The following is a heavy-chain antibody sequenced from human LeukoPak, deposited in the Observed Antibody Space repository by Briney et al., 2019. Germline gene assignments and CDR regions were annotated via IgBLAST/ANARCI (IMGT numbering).Heavy chain of an antibody. CDR1: GGSMINYY. D-gene: IGHD5-12*01. CDR3: ARSSLEMATIIGAFDI. J-gene: IGHJ3*02. CDR2: IYTSGST. Sequence: SETLSLTCTVSGGSMINYYWSWIRQPAGKGLEWIGRIYTSGSTNYNPSLKSRVTMSVDTSKNQFSLKLSSVTAADTAVYYCARSSLEMATIIGAFDIWGQGTMVTVSS. V-gene: IGHV4-4*07.